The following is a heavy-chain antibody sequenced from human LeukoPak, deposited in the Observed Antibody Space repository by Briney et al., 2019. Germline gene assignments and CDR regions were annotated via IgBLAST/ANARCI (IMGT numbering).Heavy chain of an antibody. Sequence: GGSLRLSCAASGFTFSSYGMHWLRQAPGKGLEWVAVISNDGSNKYYADSVKGRFTIYRDNSKNTLYLQMNSLRAEDMAVYYCAKDRRLGYCSGGSCYLDYWGQGTLVTVSS. CDR2: ISNDGSNK. J-gene: IGHJ4*02. CDR3: AKDRRLGYCSGGSCYLDY. V-gene: IGHV3-30*18. D-gene: IGHD2-15*01. CDR1: GFTFSSYG.